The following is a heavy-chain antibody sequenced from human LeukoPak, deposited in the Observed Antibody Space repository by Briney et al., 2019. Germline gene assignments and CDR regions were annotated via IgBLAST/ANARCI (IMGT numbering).Heavy chain of an antibody. V-gene: IGHV6-1*01. Sequence: SQTLSLTCAISGDSVSSNSVAWSWIRQSPSRGLEWLGRTYYRSKWYSDYAVSVKGRMTFNPDTSKNRFSLQLNSVTPEDTAVYYCARDGGSYGNYHGMDVWGQGTTVTVSS. D-gene: IGHD1-26*01. CDR3: ARDGGSYGNYHGMDV. CDR2: TYYRSKWYS. CDR1: GDSVSSNSVA. J-gene: IGHJ6*02.